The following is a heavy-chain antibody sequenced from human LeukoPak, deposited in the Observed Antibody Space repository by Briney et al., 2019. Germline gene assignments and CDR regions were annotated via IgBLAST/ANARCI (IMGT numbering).Heavy chain of an antibody. J-gene: IGHJ6*03. CDR3: ARGSAVGYYMDV. D-gene: IGHD3-16*01. V-gene: IGHV3-13*01. Sequence: GGSLRLSCAASGFTFSSYDMHWVPQATGKGLEWVSAIGTAGDTYYPGSVKGRFTISRENAKNSLYLQMNSLRAGDTAVYYCARGSAVGYYMDVWGKGTTVTVSS. CDR1: GFTFSSYD. CDR2: IGTAGDT.